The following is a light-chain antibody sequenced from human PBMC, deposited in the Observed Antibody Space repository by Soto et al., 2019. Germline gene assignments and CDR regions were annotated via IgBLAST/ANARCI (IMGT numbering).Light chain of an antibody. CDR1: QGIGSY. Sequence: VIWMTQSPSLLSASTGNRVTISCRMSQGIGSYLAWYQQKPGKAPELLIYAASTLQSGVPSRFSGSGSGTDFTLTISCLPSEDFATYYCQQYYSFPSTFGQGTKLEIK. CDR3: QQYYSFPST. J-gene: IGKJ2*01. CDR2: AAS. V-gene: IGKV1D-8*01.